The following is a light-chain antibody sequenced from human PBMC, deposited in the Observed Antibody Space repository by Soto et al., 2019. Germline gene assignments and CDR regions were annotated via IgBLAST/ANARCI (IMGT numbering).Light chain of an antibody. CDR2: NVS. CDR3: TSSTSRGTYV. V-gene: IGLV2-14*03. Sequence: QSVLTQPASVSGSPGQSITISCTGTSSDVGAYNFVSWYRQHPGKAPKLIIYNVSDRPSGVSNRFSGSKSANTASLTISGLQAEDEADYYCTSSTSRGTYVFGTGTKLTV. J-gene: IGLJ1*01. CDR1: SSDVGAYNF.